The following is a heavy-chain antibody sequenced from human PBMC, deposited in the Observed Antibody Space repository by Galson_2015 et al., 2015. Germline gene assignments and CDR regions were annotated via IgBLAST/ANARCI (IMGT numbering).Heavy chain of an antibody. J-gene: IGHJ4*02. CDR3: ARRRDYFDY. CDR2: IYHSGTT. V-gene: IGHV4-59*01. CDR1: GASISSYY. Sequence: ETLSLTCTVSGASISSYYWSWVRQPPGKGLEWIGYIYHSGTTNYNPSLKSRVTISVDTSKNQFSLRLSSVTAADTAVYYCARRRDYFDYWGQGTLVTVSS.